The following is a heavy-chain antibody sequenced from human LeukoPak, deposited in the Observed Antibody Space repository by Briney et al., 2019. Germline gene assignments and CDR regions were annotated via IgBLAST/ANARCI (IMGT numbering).Heavy chain of an antibody. CDR2: ISAYNGNT. D-gene: IGHD2-21*01. J-gene: IGHJ3*02. CDR1: GGTFSSYA. CDR3: ARDREQYYYGVFDI. Sequence: ASVKVSCKASGGTFSSYAISWVRQAPGQGLEWMGWISAYNGNTNYAQKSQGRVTMTTDTSTFTAYMELRSLRSDDTAVYYCARDREQYYYGVFDIWGQGTMVTVSP. V-gene: IGHV1-18*01.